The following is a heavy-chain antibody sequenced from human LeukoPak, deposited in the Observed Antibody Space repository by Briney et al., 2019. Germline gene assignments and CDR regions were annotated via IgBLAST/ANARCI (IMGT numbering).Heavy chain of an antibody. CDR1: GGTFSSYA. Sequence: ASVKVSCKASGGTFSSYAISWVRQAPGQGLEWMGGIIPIFGTANYAQKFQGRLTMTTDTSTTTAYMELRGLRSDDTAVYYCARCDYVWGNYRSRPILYFDKWGQGTLVSVSS. CDR3: ARCDYVWGNYRSRPILYFDK. V-gene: IGHV1-69*05. D-gene: IGHD3-16*02. CDR2: IIPIFGTA. J-gene: IGHJ4*02.